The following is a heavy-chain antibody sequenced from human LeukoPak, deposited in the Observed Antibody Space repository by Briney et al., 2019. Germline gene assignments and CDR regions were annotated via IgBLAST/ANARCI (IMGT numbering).Heavy chain of an antibody. CDR2: LNPNTDNT. CDR3: GRAGSHDRQTIDF. V-gene: IGHV1-8*01. Sequence: GASVKVSCKTSGYTFTTYDINWVRQATGQGLEWMGWLNPNTDNTASAQSFQGRLTSTRNTSISTAYMELSSLRSEDTAIYYCGRAGSHDRQTIDFWGQGTLVSVSS. D-gene: IGHD1-26*01. CDR1: GYTFTTYD. J-gene: IGHJ4*02.